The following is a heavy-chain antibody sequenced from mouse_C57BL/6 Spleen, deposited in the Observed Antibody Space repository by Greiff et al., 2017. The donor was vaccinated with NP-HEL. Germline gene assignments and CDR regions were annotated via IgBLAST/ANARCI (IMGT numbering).Heavy chain of an antibody. CDR1: GFTFSSYA. CDR2: ISDGGSYT. Sequence: KRVESGGGLVKPGGSLKLSCAASGFTFSSYAMSWVRQTPEKRLEWVATISDGGSYTYYPDNVKGRFTISRDNAKNNLYLQMSHLKSEDTAMYYCAPYYGSSRGFAYWGQGTLVTVSA. CDR3: APYYGSSRGFAY. J-gene: IGHJ3*01. V-gene: IGHV5-4*03. D-gene: IGHD1-1*01.